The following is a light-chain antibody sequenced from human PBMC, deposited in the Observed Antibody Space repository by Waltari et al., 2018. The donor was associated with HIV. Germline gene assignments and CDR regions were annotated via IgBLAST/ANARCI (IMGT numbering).Light chain of an antibody. J-gene: IGKJ1*01. CDR1: QTVSTN. Sequence: VMTQSPATLSVSPGDRATLSCRASQTVSTNLAWYQQKPGQAPRLLIYDAATRATGIPARFSGSGSGTEFTPTITSLQSEDSAIYYCQQYNNWPPWTFGQGTKVEIK. CDR3: QQYNNWPPWT. CDR2: DAA. V-gene: IGKV3-15*01.